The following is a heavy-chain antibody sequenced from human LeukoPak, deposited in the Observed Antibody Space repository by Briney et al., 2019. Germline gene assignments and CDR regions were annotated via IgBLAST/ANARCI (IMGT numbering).Heavy chain of an antibody. Sequence: GESLKISCKGFGYSFTSYWISWVRQMPGKGLEWMGRIDPSDSYTNHSPSFQGHVTISVDKSMNTAYLQWSSLRASDTAMYYCARLGGSGWYGMDVWGQGTTVTVSS. CDR2: IDPSDSYT. CDR3: ARLGGSGWYGMDV. CDR1: GYSFTSYW. D-gene: IGHD6-19*01. V-gene: IGHV5-10-1*01. J-gene: IGHJ6*02.